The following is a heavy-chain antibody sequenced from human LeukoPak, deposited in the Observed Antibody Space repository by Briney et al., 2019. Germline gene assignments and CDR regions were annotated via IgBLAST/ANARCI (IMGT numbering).Heavy chain of an antibody. D-gene: IGHD3-22*01. Sequence: SETLSLTCAVYGGSFSDYYWSWIRQPPGKGLEWIGEINHSGSTNYNPSLKSRVTISVDTSKNQFSLKLSSVTAADTAVYYCATAYYYDSARANAFDIWGQGTMVTVSS. CDR2: INHSGST. V-gene: IGHV4-34*01. CDR3: ATAYYYDSARANAFDI. J-gene: IGHJ3*02. CDR1: GGSFSDYY.